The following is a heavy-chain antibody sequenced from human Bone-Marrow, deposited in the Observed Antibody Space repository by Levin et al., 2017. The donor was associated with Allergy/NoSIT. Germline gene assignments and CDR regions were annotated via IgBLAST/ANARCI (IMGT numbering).Heavy chain of an antibody. Sequence: GESLKISCAASGFTFSSYWMSWVRQAPGKGLEWVANIKQDGSEKYYVDSVKGRFTISRDNAKNSLYLQMNSLRAEDTAVYYCARGALGRGTYYDFWSGYYTPYYYYYGMDVWGQGTTVTVSS. CDR3: ARGALGRGTYYDFWSGYYTPYYYYYGMDV. V-gene: IGHV3-7*01. CDR2: IKQDGSEK. CDR1: GFTFSSYW. J-gene: IGHJ6*02. D-gene: IGHD3-3*01.